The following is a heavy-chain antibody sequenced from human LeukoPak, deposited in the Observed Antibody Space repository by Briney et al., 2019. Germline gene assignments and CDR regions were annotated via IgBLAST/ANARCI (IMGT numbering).Heavy chain of an antibody. CDR3: ARVRVTGSYGLDLGH. CDR1: GYTFTGYF. CDR2: IDPNSGGT. V-gene: IGHV1-2*02. Sequence: GASVKVSCKASGYTFTGYFMHWVRQAPGQRFKCLGWIDPNSGGTNYAQNFQGRVTMTRDTSISTAYMELSRLRSDDTAVYYCARVRVTGSYGLDLGHWGQGTLVTVSS. D-gene: IGHD1-26*01. J-gene: IGHJ4*02.